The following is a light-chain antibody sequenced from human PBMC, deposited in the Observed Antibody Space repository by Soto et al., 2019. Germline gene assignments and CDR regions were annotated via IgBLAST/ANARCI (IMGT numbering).Light chain of an antibody. CDR3: QSYDSSIYVV. CDR1: SGSIASNY. CDR2: EDN. J-gene: IGLJ2*01. Sequence: NFMLTQPHSVSESPGKTVTISYTGSSGSIASNYVQWYQQRPGSAPTTVIYEDNQRPSGVPDRFSGSIDSSSNSASLTISGLKTEDEADYYCQSYDSSIYVVFGGGTKLTVL. V-gene: IGLV6-57*02.